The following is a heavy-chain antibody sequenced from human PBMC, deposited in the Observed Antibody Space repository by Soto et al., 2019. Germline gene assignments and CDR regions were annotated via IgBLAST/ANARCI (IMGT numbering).Heavy chain of an antibody. CDR3: ARTIVVVPAAPPWWFDP. CDR2: IYYSGST. J-gene: IGHJ5*02. CDR1: GGSISSYY. V-gene: IGHV4-59*08. D-gene: IGHD2-2*01. Sequence: QVQLQESGPGLVKPSETLSLTCTVSGGSISSYYWSWIRQPPGKGLEWIGYIYYSGSTNYNPSLKSRVTRAVDTSKMQFSLKLGSVTAADTAVYYCARTIVVVPAAPPWWFDPLGQGTLVTVSS.